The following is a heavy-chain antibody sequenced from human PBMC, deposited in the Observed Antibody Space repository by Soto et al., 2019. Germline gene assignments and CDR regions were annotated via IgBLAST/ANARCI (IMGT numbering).Heavy chain of an antibody. CDR3: AREAADSWGYYYYYYGMDV. CDR2: IKQDGSEK. Sequence: LRLSCAASGFTFSSYWMSWVRQAPGKGLEWVANIKQDGSEKYYVDSVKGRFTISRDNAKNSLYLQMNSLRAEDTAVYYCAREAADSWGYYYYYYGMDVWGQGTTVTVSS. V-gene: IGHV3-7*03. D-gene: IGHD3-16*01. J-gene: IGHJ6*02. CDR1: GFTFSSYW.